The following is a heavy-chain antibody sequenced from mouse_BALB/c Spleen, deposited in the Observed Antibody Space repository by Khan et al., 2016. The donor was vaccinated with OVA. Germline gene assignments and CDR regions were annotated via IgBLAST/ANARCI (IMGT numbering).Heavy chain of an antibody. CDR1: GYSFTGYN. V-gene: IGHV1-39*01. J-gene: IGHJ3*01. D-gene: IGHD2-1*01. Sequence: VQLLQSGPELEKPGASVKISCKASGYSFTGYNMNWVKQRNGKSLEWIGNIDPKYGGTTYNQKFKGKATLTIDKSSSTADMPIKSLTSEDSAVYSCARRDDNSPFAYWGQGTLVTVS. CDR2: IDPKYGGT. CDR3: ARRDDNSPFAY.